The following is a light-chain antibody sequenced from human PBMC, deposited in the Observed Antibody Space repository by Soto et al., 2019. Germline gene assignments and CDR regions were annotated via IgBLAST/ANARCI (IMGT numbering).Light chain of an antibody. Sequence: QSALTQPASASGSPGQSLTISCTGTSSDVGSYNLVSWYQQHPGKAPKLMIYEVNKRPSGVSNRFSGSKSGNTASLTISGLQAEDEADYYCCSYAGSSTYVFGTGTKVTVL. CDR2: EVN. J-gene: IGLJ1*01. V-gene: IGLV2-23*02. CDR3: CSYAGSSTYV. CDR1: SSDVGSYNL.